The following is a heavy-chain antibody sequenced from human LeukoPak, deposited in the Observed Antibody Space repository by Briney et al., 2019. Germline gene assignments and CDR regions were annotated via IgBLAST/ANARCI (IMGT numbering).Heavy chain of an antibody. V-gene: IGHV3-48*03. CDR2: ISSSGSTI. D-gene: IGHD3-9*01. J-gene: IGHJ4*02. Sequence: GGSLRLSCAASGFTFSSYEMNWVRQAPGKGLEWVSYISSSGSTIYYADSVKGRFTISRDNAKNSLYLQMNSLRAEDTAVYYCASASRYFDWLSYYDYWGQGTLVTVSS. CDR3: ASASRYFDWLSYYDY. CDR1: GFTFSSYE.